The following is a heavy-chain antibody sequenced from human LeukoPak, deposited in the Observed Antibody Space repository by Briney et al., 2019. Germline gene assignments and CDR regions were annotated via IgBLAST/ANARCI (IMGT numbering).Heavy chain of an antibody. CDR3: AREAAVGTGGFDY. V-gene: IGHV4-59*01. Sequence: TPSETLSLTCTVSGGSISAYYWSWIRQPPGKGLEGIGYIYNSGSANYNPSLQSRVTILIDTSKKQFSLKVSSVTAADTAVYYCAREAAVGTGGFDYWGQGTLVTVSS. CDR2: IYNSGSA. D-gene: IGHD6-13*01. CDR1: GGSISAYY. J-gene: IGHJ4*02.